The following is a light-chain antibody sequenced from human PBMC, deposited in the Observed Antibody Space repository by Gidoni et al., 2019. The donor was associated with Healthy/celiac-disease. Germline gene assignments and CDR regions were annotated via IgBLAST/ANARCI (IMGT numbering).Light chain of an antibody. CDR1: QSVSSSY. V-gene: IGKV3-20*01. J-gene: IGKJ5*01. CDR3: QQYGSSPQGT. Sequence: EIVLPQSPGTLSLSPGERATLSCRASQSVSSSYLAWYQQKPGQAPRLLIYGASSRATGIPDRFSGSGSGTDFTLTISRLEPEDFAVYYCQQYGSSPQGTFGQGTRLEIK. CDR2: GAS.